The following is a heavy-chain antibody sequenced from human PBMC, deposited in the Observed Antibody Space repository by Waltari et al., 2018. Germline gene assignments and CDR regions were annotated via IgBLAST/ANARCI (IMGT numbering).Heavy chain of an antibody. V-gene: IGHV3-23*04. Sequence: EVQLVESGGGLVQPGGSLRLSCAASGFTFSRYAMSWVRQAPGKGLEWVVGMSGSAGRTYYAASVKGRFTISGDNSKNTLYLQMNSLSAEDTAVYYCAKPEGVVTPLGYFQHWGQGTLVTVSS. J-gene: IGHJ1*01. CDR1: GFTFSRYA. D-gene: IGHD2-21*02. CDR3: AKPEGVVTPLGYFQH. CDR2: MSGSAGRT.